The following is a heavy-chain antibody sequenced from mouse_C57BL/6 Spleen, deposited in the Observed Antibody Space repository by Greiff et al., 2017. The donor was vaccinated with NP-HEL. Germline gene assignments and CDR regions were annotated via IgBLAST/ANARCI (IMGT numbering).Heavy chain of an antibody. J-gene: IGHJ2*01. D-gene: IGHD1-1*01. V-gene: IGHV1-26*01. Sequence: EVQLQQSGPELVKPGASVKISCKASGYTFTDYYMNWVKQSHGKSLEWIGDINPNNGGTSYNQKFKGKATLTVDKSSSTAYMELRSLTSEDSAVYYCARGGYGSSWGLDYWGQGTTLTVSS. CDR1: GYTFTDYY. CDR2: INPNNGGT. CDR3: ARGGYGSSWGLDY.